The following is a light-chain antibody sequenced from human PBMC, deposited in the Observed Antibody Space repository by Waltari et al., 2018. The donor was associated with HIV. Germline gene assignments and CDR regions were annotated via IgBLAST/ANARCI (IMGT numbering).Light chain of an antibody. CDR2: DAS. V-gene: IGKV3-11*01. J-gene: IGKJ2*01. Sequence: ETVLTQSPAPLSVSPGERATLSCRASESISTFLSWYQQKPGQAPKVLISDASNRATGVPARFSGSGSGTDFTLTITSLEPEDVAVYYCQQRSNWPHTFGQGTKLEI. CDR3: QQRSNWPHT. CDR1: ESISTF.